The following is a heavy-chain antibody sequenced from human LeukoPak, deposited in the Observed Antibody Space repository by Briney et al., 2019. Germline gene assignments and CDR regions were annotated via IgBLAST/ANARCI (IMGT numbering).Heavy chain of an antibody. J-gene: IGHJ6*03. CDR2: INPNSGGT. CDR1: GYTFTGYY. Sequence: ASVKVSCKASGYTFTGYYMHWVRQAPGQGLEWMGRINPNSGGTNYAQKFQGRVTMTRDTSISTAYMELSRLRSDDTAVYYCARVVRDCSSTGCYAGSTDYYYYMDVWGKGTTVTVSS. V-gene: IGHV1-2*06. CDR3: ARVVRDCSSTGCYAGSTDYYYYMDV. D-gene: IGHD2-2*01.